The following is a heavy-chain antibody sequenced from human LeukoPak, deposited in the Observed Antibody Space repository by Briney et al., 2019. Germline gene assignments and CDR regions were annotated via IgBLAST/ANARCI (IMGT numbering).Heavy chain of an antibody. J-gene: IGHJ4*02. V-gene: IGHV1-18*04. D-gene: IGHD6-19*01. CDR2: ISAYNGNT. Sequence: ASVKVSCKASGYTSTSYGISWVRQAPGQGLEWMGWISAYNGNTNYAQKLQGRVTMTTDTSTSTAYMELRSLRSDDTAVYYCARDLRVSRVAVAGMGDSYWGQGTLVTVSS. CDR1: GYTSTSYG. CDR3: ARDLRVSRVAVAGMGDSY.